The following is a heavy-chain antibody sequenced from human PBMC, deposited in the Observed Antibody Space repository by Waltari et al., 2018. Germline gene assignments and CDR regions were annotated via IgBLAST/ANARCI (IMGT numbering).Heavy chain of an antibody. Sequence: QVQLQQWGAGLLKTSEPLSPTCAVYGGSSSDSYWSWIRQPPGKGLEWIGEINYTGSTTYKPSLKSRVTISVDTSKNQFSLKLSSVTAADTAVYFCARKGYTSSWYNYWGQGTLVTVSS. CDR1: GGSSSDSY. J-gene: IGHJ4*02. D-gene: IGHD6-13*01. CDR2: INYTGST. V-gene: IGHV4-34*01. CDR3: ARKGYTSSWYNY.